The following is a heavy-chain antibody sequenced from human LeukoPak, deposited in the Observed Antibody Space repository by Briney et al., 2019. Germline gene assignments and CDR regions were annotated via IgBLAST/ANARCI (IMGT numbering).Heavy chain of an antibody. D-gene: IGHD1-1*01. CDR1: GYTFTNYG. V-gene: IGHV1-18*01. CDR2: ISAYNGNT. CDR3: ARGVGQTTGTTGGYYFDF. Sequence: ASVKVSCKASGYTFTNYGITWVRRAPGQGLEWMGWISAYNGNTNYAQKFQGRVTMTTDTSTTTAYTELRSLRSDDTAVYYCARGVGQTTGTTGGYYFDFWGQGTLVTVSS. J-gene: IGHJ4*02.